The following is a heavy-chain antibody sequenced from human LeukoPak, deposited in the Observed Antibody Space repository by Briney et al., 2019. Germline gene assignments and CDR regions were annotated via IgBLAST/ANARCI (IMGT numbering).Heavy chain of an antibody. J-gene: IGHJ3*02. D-gene: IGHD3-10*01. CDR1: GFSITNYY. CDR3: ARTGEYSGSGTSWAFDI. V-gene: IGHV4-4*09. Sequence: ASETLSLTCSVSGFSITNYYWSWIRQPPGKGLEGMAWIYSSGNTYYNPSLKSRVTISLGPSNNQFSLRLHSVTASDTAVYFCARTGEYSGSGTSWAFDIWGQRTMVTVSS. CDR2: IYSSGNT.